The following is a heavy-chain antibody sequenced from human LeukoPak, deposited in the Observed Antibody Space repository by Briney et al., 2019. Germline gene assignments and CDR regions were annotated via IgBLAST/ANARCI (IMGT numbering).Heavy chain of an antibody. Sequence: GGSLRLSCAASGFTFSMYAMHWVRQAPGKGLEYVSAISSDGGSTYYANSVKGRFTISRDNSKNALYLQMGSLRAEDMAVYYCVNYGMDVWGQGTTVTVSS. J-gene: IGHJ6*02. V-gene: IGHV3-64*01. CDR1: GFTFSMYA. CDR2: ISSDGGST. CDR3: VNYGMDV.